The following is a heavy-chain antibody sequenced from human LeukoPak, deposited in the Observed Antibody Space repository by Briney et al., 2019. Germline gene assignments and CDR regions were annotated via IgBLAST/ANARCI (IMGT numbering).Heavy chain of an antibody. D-gene: IGHD1-26*01. CDR2: IYYSGST. CDR3: ARDHTTNLAFDI. V-gene: IGHV4-59*01. CDR1: SGSIRTSY. J-gene: IGHJ3*02. Sequence: NPSETLSLTCTVSSGSIRTSYCSWIRQPPGKGLEWIGYIYYSGSTNYNPSLKSRVTISVDTSKNQFSLKLSSVTAADTAVYYCARDHTTNLAFDIWGQGTMVTVSS.